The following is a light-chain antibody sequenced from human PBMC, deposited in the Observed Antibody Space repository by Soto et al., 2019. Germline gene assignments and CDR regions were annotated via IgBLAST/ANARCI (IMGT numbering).Light chain of an antibody. V-gene: IGLV2-23*02. Sequence: QSALTQPASVSGSLGQSITISCTGTSSDVGSYNFVSWYQQHPGKAPKVMIYEVSKWPSGVSNRFSGSKSGNTASLTISGLQDEDEADYFCCSYAGRSTWVFGGGTKLTVL. CDR2: EVS. J-gene: IGLJ3*02. CDR3: CSYAGRSTWV. CDR1: SSDVGSYNF.